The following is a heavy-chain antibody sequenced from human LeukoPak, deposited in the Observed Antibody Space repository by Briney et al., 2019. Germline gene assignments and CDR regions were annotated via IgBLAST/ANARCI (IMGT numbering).Heavy chain of an antibody. J-gene: IGHJ4*02. D-gene: IGHD4-23*01. V-gene: IGHV3-48*04. CDR1: GFTFSSYS. CDR3: ARDRGDYGGNSRHFDY. CDR2: ISSSSSTI. Sequence: GSLRLSCAASGFTFSSYSMNWVRQAPGKGLEWVSYISSSSSTIYYADSVKGRFTISRDNAKNSLYLQMNSLRAEGTAVYYCARDRGDYGGNSRHFDYWGQGTLVTVSS.